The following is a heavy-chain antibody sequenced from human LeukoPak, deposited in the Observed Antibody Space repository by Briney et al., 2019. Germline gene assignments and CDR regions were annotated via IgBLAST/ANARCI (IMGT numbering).Heavy chain of an antibody. J-gene: IGHJ4*02. CDR3: ARRAAESELLDY. Sequence: REYPKISCKGSGYSFTTYWIGWVRQMPGKGLEWMGIIYHGDSDTSYSPPFQGQVTISADKSNTTAYLQWSSLKASDTAMYFCARRAAESELLDYWGQGTLVT. CDR1: GYSFTTYW. D-gene: IGHD1-26*01. CDR2: IYHGDSDT. V-gene: IGHV5-51*01.